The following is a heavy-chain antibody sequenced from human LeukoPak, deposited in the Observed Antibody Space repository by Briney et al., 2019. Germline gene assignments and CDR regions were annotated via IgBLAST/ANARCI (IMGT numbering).Heavy chain of an antibody. CDR2: ISNDGSNK. Sequence: GGSLRLSCAASGFTFSTSAMHWVRQAPGKGLEWVAVISNDGSNKYYADSVKGRFTISRDNSKNTLYLQMNSLRAEDTAVYYCARDPSPYSSSWYWYYWGQGTLVTVSS. D-gene: IGHD6-13*01. CDR3: ARDPSPYSSSWYWYY. V-gene: IGHV3-30-3*01. CDR1: GFTFSTSA. J-gene: IGHJ4*02.